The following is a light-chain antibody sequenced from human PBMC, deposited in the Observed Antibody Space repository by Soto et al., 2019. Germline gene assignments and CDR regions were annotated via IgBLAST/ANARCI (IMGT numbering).Light chain of an antibody. Sequence: DVQMTQSPSSLSASVGDRVTITCGARQDSDIYLNWYQQKPGRPPTFLIYTTSRLQSGVPTRFSGSGSGTDFTLTISNLQPEDFATYSCHQSYITPPAFGQGTKVDIK. CDR1: QDSDIY. J-gene: IGKJ2*01. CDR2: TTS. V-gene: IGKV1-39*01. CDR3: HQSYITPPA.